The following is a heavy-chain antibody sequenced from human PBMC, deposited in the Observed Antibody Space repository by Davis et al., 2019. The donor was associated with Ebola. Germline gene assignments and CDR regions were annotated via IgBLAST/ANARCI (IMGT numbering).Heavy chain of an antibody. CDR1: GYSFTSYW. J-gene: IGHJ4*02. Sequence: GESLKISCKGSGYSFTSYWIGWVRQMPGKGLEWMGIIYPGDSDTRYSPSLQGQATISVDKSISTAYLQWTSLKASDTAMYYCATVERGALLSYWGQGTLVTVSS. CDR2: IYPGDSDT. CDR3: ATVERGALLSY. D-gene: IGHD1-1*01. V-gene: IGHV5-51*01.